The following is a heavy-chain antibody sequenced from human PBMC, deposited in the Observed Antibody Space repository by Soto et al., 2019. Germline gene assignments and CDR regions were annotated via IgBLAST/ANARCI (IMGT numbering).Heavy chain of an antibody. CDR3: AGAMVPTYYFDY. J-gene: IGHJ4*02. V-gene: IGHV1-46*01. CDR2: INPSGGST. Sequence: ASEKVSCKASGYTFTSYYMHWVRQAPGQGLEWMGIINPSGGSTSYAQKFQGRVTMTRDTSTSTVYMELSSLRSEDTAVYYCAGAMVPTYYFDYWGQGTLVTVSS. D-gene: IGHD3-10*01. CDR1: GYTFTSYY.